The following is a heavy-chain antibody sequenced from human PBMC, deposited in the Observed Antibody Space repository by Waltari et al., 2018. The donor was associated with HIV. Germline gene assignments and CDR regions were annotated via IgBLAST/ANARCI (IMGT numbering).Heavy chain of an antibody. CDR3: VKIAWEQPHR. Sequence: QVRLEESGGGLVKPGGSLRLSCTASGFTFTDYYMSWVRQAPGKGLEWLSDKSARANSIYYADSVKGRFTISRDNAGNSLHMKVNNRRADDTAVYYYVKIAWEQPHRWGQGTQVIVSS. CDR2: KSARANSI. D-gene: IGHD1-26*01. V-gene: IGHV3-11*04. CDR1: GFTFTDYY. J-gene: IGHJ5*02.